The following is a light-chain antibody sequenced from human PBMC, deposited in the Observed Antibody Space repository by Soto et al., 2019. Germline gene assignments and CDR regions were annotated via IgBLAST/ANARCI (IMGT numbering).Light chain of an antibody. CDR2: ENN. CDR3: AGWDGSLKGFV. J-gene: IGLJ1*01. Sequence: QSVLSQPSSACGAPGQRFTISCSGSASNIGRDPVNWYQQVPGTAPKLLIYENNHRPSGVPDRFSGSKSGTSASLVISGLQSEDEAEYFCAGWDGSLKGFVFGTGTKVTVL. V-gene: IGLV1-44*01. CDR1: ASNIGRDP.